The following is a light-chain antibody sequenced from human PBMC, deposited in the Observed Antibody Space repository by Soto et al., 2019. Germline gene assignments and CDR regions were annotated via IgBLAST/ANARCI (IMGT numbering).Light chain of an antibody. CDR1: SSDVGGYNY. CDR3: SSHKSSSTSYV. V-gene: IGLV2-14*01. J-gene: IGLJ1*01. CDR2: DVS. Sequence: QSVLTQPASVSGSPGQSITISCTGTSSDVGGYNYVSWYQQHPGKAPKLMIYDVSNRPSGVSNRFSGSKSANTASLTISGLQAEDEADYYCSSHKSSSTSYVFGTGTKVTVL.